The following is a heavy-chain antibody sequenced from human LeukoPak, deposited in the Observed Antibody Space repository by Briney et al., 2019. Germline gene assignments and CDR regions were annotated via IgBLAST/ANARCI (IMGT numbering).Heavy chain of an antibody. Sequence: SETLSHTCTVSGGSISSYYWSWIRQPPGKGLEWIGYIYYSGSTNYNPSLKSRVTISVDTSKNQFSLKLSSVTAADTAVYYCARGLGYCSSTSCYPFDYWGQGTLVTVSS. CDR2: IYYSGST. J-gene: IGHJ4*02. D-gene: IGHD2-2*01. CDR3: ARGLGYCSSTSCYPFDY. CDR1: GGSISSYY. V-gene: IGHV4-59*12.